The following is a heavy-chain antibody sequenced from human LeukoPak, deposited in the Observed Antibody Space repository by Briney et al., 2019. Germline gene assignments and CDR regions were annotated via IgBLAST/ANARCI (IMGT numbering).Heavy chain of an antibody. CDR3: ARGGKRYYDSSGYSTVN. CDR2: ISAYNDNT. J-gene: IGHJ4*02. D-gene: IGHD3-22*01. Sequence: ASVKVSCKASGYTYTSYGISWVRQAPGQGLEWMGWISAYNDNTNFAQNLQGRVTMTRDTSTSTVYMELSSLRSEDTAVYYCARGGKRYYDSSGYSTVNWGQGTLVTVSS. V-gene: IGHV1-18*01. CDR1: GYTYTSYG.